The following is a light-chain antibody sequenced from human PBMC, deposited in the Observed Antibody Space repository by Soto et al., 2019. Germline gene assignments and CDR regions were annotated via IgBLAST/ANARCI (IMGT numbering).Light chain of an antibody. CDR1: QSVSSTY. J-gene: IGKJ5*01. CDR2: GAS. CDR3: QQYGNSPFT. V-gene: IGKV3-20*01. Sequence: EIVLTQSPGTLSLSTGARATLFCRASQSVSSTYLAWYQRKPGQAPRLPIYGASSRATGIPARFSGSGSGTDFTLTISRLEPEDFAVYYCQQYGNSPFTFGQGTRLEIK.